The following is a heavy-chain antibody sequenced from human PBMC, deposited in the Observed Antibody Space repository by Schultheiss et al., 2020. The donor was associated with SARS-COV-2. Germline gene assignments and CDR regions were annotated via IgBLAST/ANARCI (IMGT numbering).Heavy chain of an antibody. J-gene: IGHJ5*02. D-gene: IGHD1-14*01. Sequence: SVKVSCKASGGTFSSYAISWVRQAPGQGLEWMGGIIPIFGTANYAQKFQGRVTITADKSTSTAYMELSSLRSEDTAVYYCERVLHTTMTNWFEPWGQGTLVTVSS. V-gene: IGHV1-69*06. CDR3: ERVLHTTMTNWFEP. CDR1: GGTFSSYA. CDR2: IIPIFGTA.